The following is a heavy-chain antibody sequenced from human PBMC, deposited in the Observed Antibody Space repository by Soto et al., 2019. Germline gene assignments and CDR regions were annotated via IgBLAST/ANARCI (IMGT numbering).Heavy chain of an antibody. Sequence: PSATLSLTCAVSGGSIRSYYWGWIRQPPGKTLEWIGYVSFSGTTNYNPSLKSRVSISVDTSKNQFSLTLSSVTAADTAVYYCARWRDSMSGYYNLAFDIWGQGTMVT. D-gene: IGHD3-9*01. J-gene: IGHJ3*02. CDR1: GGSIRSYY. CDR3: ARWRDSMSGYYNLAFDI. V-gene: IGHV4-59*01. CDR2: VSFSGTT.